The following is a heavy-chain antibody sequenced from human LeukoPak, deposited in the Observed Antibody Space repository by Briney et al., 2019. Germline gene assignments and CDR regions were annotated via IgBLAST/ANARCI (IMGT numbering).Heavy chain of an antibody. CDR3: ASSYSSGWSGIDY. V-gene: IGHV4-59*08. CDR1: GGSISSYY. CDR2: IYYSGST. J-gene: IGHJ4*02. Sequence: PSETLSLTCTVSGGSISSYYWSWIRQPPGKGLEWIGYIYYSGSTNYNPSLKSRVTISVDTSKNQFSLKLSSVTAADTAVHYCASSYSSGWSGIDYWGQGTLVTVSS. D-gene: IGHD6-19*01.